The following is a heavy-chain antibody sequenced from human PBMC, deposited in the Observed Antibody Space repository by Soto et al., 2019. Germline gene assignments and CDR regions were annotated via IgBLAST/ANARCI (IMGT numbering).Heavy chain of an antibody. CDR2: IYWDDDK. CDR3: AHAYGGTSWPNDAFDV. V-gene: IGHV2-5*02. J-gene: IGHJ3*01. CDR1: GFSLSADGVG. D-gene: IGHD2-2*01. Sequence: QITLKESGPTLVKPTQTLTLTCTFSGFSLSADGVGVGWIRQPPGKALEWLALIYWDDDKRYRPSLKSRLTITNATSKTQVVLTMTTMDPVDTATYYCAHAYGGTSWPNDAFDVWGQGTVVTVSS.